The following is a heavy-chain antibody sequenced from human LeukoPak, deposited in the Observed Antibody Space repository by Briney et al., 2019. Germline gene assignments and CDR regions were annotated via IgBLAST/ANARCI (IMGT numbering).Heavy chain of an antibody. CDR1: GYSFTSYW. V-gene: IGHV5-51*01. D-gene: IGHD3-22*01. CDR2: IYPGGSDT. J-gene: IGHJ3*02. Sequence: EESLKISCKGSGYSFTSYWIGWVRQMPGKGLEWMGIIYPGGSDTRYSPSFQGQVTISADKSISTAYLQWSSLKASDTAMYYCATTYYYDSSGYYYEGRGAFDIWGQGTMVTVSS. CDR3: ATTYYYDSSGYYYEGRGAFDI.